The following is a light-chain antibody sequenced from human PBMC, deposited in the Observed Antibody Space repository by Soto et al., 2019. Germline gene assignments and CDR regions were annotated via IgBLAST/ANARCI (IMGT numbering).Light chain of an antibody. Sequence: QSALTQPASVSGSPGQSITISCTGNSSDVGGYNYVSWYQHHPGNAPKLLIYDVSTRPSGVSNRFSGSKSGNTASLTISGLQAEDEADYYCSSYTRSSTRVFGTETKLTVL. CDR3: SSYTRSSTRV. V-gene: IGLV2-14*03. J-gene: IGLJ1*01. CDR1: SSDVGGYNY. CDR2: DVS.